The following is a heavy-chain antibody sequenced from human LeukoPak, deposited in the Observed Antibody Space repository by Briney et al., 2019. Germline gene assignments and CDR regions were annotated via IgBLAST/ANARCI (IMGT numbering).Heavy chain of an antibody. J-gene: IGHJ4*02. Sequence: GGSLRLSCAASGFTFSSYGMHWVRQAPGKGLEWVAFISFDGSNQYYADSVKGRFTTSRDNSKNTLYLQMNSLRAEDTAVYYCAKWDRGSGWPIGYWGQGTLVTVSS. CDR2: ISFDGSNQ. CDR3: AKWDRGSGWPIGY. D-gene: IGHD6-19*01. V-gene: IGHV3-30*18. CDR1: GFTFSSYG.